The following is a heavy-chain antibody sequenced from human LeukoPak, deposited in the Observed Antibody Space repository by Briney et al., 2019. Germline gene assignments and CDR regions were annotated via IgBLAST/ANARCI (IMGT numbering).Heavy chain of an antibody. CDR3: AKGFDSGYTYYFDY. V-gene: IGHV3-9*01. J-gene: IGHJ4*02. Sequence: GGSLRLSCAASGFTFDDYAMHSVRQAPGKGLEWVSGISWNSGSIGYADSVKGRFTISRDNAKNSLYLQMNSLRAEDTALYYCAKGFDSGYTYYFDYWGQGTLVTVSS. CDR1: GFTFDDYA. D-gene: IGHD5-12*01. CDR2: ISWNSGSI.